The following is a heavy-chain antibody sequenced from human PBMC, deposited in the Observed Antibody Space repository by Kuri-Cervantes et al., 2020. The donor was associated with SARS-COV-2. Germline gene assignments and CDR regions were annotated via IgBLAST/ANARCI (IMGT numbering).Heavy chain of an antibody. CDR1: GFTVSGNY. Sequence: GESLKISCAASGFTVSGNYMSWVRQAPGKGLEWVSVIYSGGTTYYADSVMGRFTISRDNSKNTLFLQMNSLRAEDTAVYYCARGFTGSTSYYYYYMDVWGKGTTVTVSS. J-gene: IGHJ6*03. CDR3: ARGFTGSTSYYYYYMDV. D-gene: IGHD1-7*01. CDR2: IYSGGTT. V-gene: IGHV3-53*01.